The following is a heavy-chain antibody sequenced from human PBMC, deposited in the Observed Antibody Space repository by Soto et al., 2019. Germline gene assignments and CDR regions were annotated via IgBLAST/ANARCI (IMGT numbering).Heavy chain of an antibody. CDR2: IFPSDSDT. Sequence: XESLKVSWRTSGNRFTSYWIALVLQMPGKGLEWMGIIFPSDSDTRYSPSFQGQVTISADRSTSTVFPQWASLKASDTAVYFCARKDKSGYFNWFDPWGQGTLVTVSS. CDR3: ARKDKSGYFNWFDP. CDR1: GNRFTSYW. J-gene: IGHJ5*02. V-gene: IGHV5-51*01. D-gene: IGHD3-22*01.